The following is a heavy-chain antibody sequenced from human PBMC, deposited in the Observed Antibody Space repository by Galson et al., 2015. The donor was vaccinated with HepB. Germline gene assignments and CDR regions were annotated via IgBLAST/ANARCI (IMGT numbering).Heavy chain of an antibody. CDR2: IYSGGST. V-gene: IGHV3-53*01. CDR3: ARVGTGSLQQHYYYYYYMDV. CDR1: GFTVSSNY. Sequence: SLRLSCAASGFTVSSNYMSWVRQAPGKGLEWVSVIYSGGSTYYADSVKGRFTISRDNSKNTLYLQMNSLRAEDTAVYYCARVGTGSLQQHYYYYYYMDVWGKGTTVTVSS. J-gene: IGHJ6*03. D-gene: IGHD6-13*01.